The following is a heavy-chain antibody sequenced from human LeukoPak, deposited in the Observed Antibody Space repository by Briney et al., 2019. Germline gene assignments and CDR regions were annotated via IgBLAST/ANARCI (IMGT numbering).Heavy chain of an antibody. Sequence: GGSLRLSCAASGFTVSSNYMSWVRQAPGKGLEWVSVIYSGGSTYYADSVKGRFTISRDNSKNTLYLQMNSLRAEDTAVYYCARDSSGYSFDYWGQGTLVTVSS. CDR3: ARDSSGYSFDY. CDR2: IYSGGST. J-gene: IGHJ4*02. CDR1: GFTVSSNY. V-gene: IGHV3-53*01. D-gene: IGHD3-22*01.